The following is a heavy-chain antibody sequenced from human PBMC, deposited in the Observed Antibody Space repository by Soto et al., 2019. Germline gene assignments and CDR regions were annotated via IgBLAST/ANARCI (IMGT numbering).Heavy chain of an antibody. CDR1: GGSFRGYY. V-gene: IGHV4-34*01. CDR3: ARGGWSIAARRGATFDY. CDR2: INHSGST. J-gene: IGHJ4*02. D-gene: IGHD6-6*01. Sequence: SESLSLTCAVYGGSFRGYYWSWIRQPPGKGLEWIVEINHSGSTNYNPSLTSRVTISVDTSKNQCSLKLSSVTAADTAVYYCARGGWSIAARRGATFDYWGQGTLVTVSS.